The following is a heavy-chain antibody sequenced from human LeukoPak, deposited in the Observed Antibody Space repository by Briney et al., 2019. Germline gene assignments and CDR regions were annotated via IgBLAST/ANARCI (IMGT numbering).Heavy chain of an antibody. CDR1: GYTFTSYD. V-gene: IGHV1-8*01. D-gene: IGHD6-19*01. CDR2: MNPNSGNT. J-gene: IGHJ4*02. Sequence: GASVKVSCKASGYTFTSYDINWVRQDTGQGLEWMGWMNPNSGNTGYAQKFQGRVTMTRDTSISTAYMELSSLRSEDTAVYYCARQYSSGWVDYWGQGTLVTVSS. CDR3: ARQYSSGWVDY.